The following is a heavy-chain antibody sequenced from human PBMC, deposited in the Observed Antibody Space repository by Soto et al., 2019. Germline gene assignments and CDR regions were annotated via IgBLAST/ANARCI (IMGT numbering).Heavy chain of an antibody. CDR3: VRPYSNGSWFPCER. D-gene: IGHD3-10*01. V-gene: IGHV3-11*01. CDR2: IDSDDGTT. Sequence: LRRLCTAPGFDFGDSNGNRVRQVPGKGLEWVSYIDSDDGTTYYTDSVKGRFTISRDNAKNSLYLQMNSLRVEDTALDVCVRPYSNGSWFPCERWGQGTRGTVS. J-gene: IGHJ4*02. CDR1: GFDFGDSN.